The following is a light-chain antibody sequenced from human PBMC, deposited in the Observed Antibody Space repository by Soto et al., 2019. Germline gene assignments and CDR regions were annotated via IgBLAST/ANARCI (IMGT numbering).Light chain of an antibody. CDR2: DAS. J-gene: IGKJ1*01. CDR3: QQYSNSPEWT. V-gene: IGKV3-20*01. Sequence: ESVLTQSPGTLSLSPGERATLSCRASQSISNSYLAWYQQKPGQAPGLLIYDASRRATGIPDRFSGSGSGTDFTLTISRLEPEDFAVYYCQQYSNSPEWTFGQGTKVDIK. CDR1: QSISNSY.